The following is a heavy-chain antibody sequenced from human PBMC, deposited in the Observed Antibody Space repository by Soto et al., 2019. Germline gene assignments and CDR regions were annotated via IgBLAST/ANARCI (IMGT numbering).Heavy chain of an antibody. D-gene: IGHD3-22*01. CDR3: ATYDRSGYYSRRFDD. CDR2: ISYDGTNK. Sequence: QVQLVESGGGVVQPGRSLRLSCAASGVVFTNYVMHWVRQTPGKGLEWMADISYDGTNKHYAESVRGRFTISRDNSKNTLYLQMKSLRAEDTAVYYCATYDRSGYYSRRFDDWGQGTLVTVSS. J-gene: IGHJ4*02. V-gene: IGHV3-30*03. CDR1: GVVFTNYV.